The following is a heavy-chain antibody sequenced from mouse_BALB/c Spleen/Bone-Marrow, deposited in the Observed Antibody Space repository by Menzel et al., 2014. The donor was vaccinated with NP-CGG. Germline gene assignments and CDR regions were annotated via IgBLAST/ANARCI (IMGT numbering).Heavy chain of an antibody. J-gene: IGHJ3*01. CDR2: ILPGSGST. Sequence: QVQLQQSGAELMKPGASVKISCKATGYTFSSHWIEWVKQRPGHGLEWIGEILPGSGSTNYNEKFKGKATFTADTSSNTAYMQLSSLTSEDSAVYYCARRGYDGAYWGQGTLVTVSA. CDR1: GYTFSSHW. V-gene: IGHV1-9*01. CDR3: ARRGYDGAY. D-gene: IGHD2-14*01.